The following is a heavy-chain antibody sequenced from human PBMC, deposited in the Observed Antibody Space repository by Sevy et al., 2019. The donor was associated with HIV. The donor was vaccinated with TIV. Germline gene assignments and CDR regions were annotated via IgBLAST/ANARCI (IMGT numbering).Heavy chain of an antibody. D-gene: IGHD2-15*01. CDR1: GVSISGGAYY. J-gene: IGHJ5*02. CDR3: ARRGDNNWFDP. Sequence: SETLSLTCTVSGVSISGGAYYWGWIRQPPGKGGEWIGSISYTGSTYYNPSLKSRVTISVDTSKNQFSLKLTSVTAADTAVYYCARRGDNNWFDPWGQGTLVTVSS. CDR2: ISYTGST. V-gene: IGHV4-39*01.